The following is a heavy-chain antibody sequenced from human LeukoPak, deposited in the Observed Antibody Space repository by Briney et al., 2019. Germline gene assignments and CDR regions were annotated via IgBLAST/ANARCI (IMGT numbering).Heavy chain of an antibody. D-gene: IGHD2/OR15-2a*01. CDR3: ARDILYAPQPNWFDP. CDR2: INPNSGGT. Sequence: GASVKVSCKASGYTFTGYYMHWVRQAPGQGLEWMGWINPNSGGTNYAQKFQGRVTMTRDTSISTAYMELSRLRSDDTAVYYCARDILYAPQPNWFDPWGQGTLVTVSS. V-gene: IGHV1-2*02. CDR1: GYTFTGYY. J-gene: IGHJ5*02.